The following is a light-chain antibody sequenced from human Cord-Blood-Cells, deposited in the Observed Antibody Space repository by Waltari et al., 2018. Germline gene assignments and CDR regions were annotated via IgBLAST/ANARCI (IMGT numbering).Light chain of an antibody. V-gene: IGLV2-14*01. CDR2: DVS. CDR1: SSDGGGYNY. Sequence: QSALTQPASVSGSPGQSITIACTGTSSDGGGYNYVSCYQQHPGKAPKLMIYDVSNRPSGVSNRFSGSKSGNTASLTISGLQAEDEADYYCSSYTSSITLYVFGTGTKVTVL. J-gene: IGLJ1*01. CDR3: SSYTSSITLYV.